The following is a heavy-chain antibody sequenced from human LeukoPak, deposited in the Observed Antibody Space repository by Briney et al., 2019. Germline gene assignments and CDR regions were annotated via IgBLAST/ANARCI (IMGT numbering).Heavy chain of an antibody. CDR1: GFTFSDYY. Sequence: PGGSLRLSCAAPGFTFSDYYMSWIRQAPGKGLEWISYISSSGTTIYYADSVRGRFTISRNNAKNSLYLQMNSLRAEDTAVYYCARNIAAGTTTISGYWGQGTLVTVSS. D-gene: IGHD6-13*01. J-gene: IGHJ4*02. CDR3: ARNIAAGTTTISGY. CDR2: ISSSGTTI. V-gene: IGHV3-11*04.